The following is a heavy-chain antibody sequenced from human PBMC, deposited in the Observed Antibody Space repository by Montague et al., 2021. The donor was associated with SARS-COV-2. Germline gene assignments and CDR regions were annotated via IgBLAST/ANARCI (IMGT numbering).Heavy chain of an antibody. CDR2: IGST. V-gene: IGHV4-59*01. J-gene: IGHJ4*02. CDR3: AMLYGGGGGRGY. CDR1: GGSIDGNH. D-gene: IGHD4-23*01. Sequence: SETLSLTCTVSGGSIDGNHWTWVRQSPGKGPEWIGQIGSTNYNPSLESRISTSVDTSKSQFSLNLASVTAADSAIYYCAMLYGGGGGRGYWGQGTLVTVSS.